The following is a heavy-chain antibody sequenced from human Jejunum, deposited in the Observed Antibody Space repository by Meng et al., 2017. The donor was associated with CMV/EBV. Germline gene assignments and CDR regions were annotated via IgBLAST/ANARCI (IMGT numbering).Heavy chain of an antibody. D-gene: IGHD3-10*01. J-gene: IGHJ4*02. CDR3: ARGGIFRGIDY. Sequence: QVPRQGLGPRLVKPSQTLSLTCTVSGDSISSGDYSWNWIRQSPGKGLEWIGYIYYNGNAYYNPSLQSRVSISVDTSKNEFSLNLNSVTAADTALYFCARGGIFRGIDYWGQGTLVTVSS. V-gene: IGHV4-30-4*08. CDR2: IYYNGNA. CDR1: GDSISSGDYS.